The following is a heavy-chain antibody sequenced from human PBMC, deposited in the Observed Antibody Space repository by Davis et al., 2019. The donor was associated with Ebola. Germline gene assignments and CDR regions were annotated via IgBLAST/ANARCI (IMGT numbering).Heavy chain of an antibody. CDR1: GFTFSSYS. Sequence: GESLKISCAASGFTFSSYSMNWVRQAPGKGLEWVSSISSSSSYIYYADSVKGRFTISRDNAKKSLYLQMNSLRAEDTAVYYCARDIRCSSTSCFLYYYGMDVWGQGTTVTVSS. CDR3: ARDIRCSSTSCFLYYYGMDV. D-gene: IGHD2-2*01. V-gene: IGHV3-21*01. CDR2: ISSSSSYI. J-gene: IGHJ6*02.